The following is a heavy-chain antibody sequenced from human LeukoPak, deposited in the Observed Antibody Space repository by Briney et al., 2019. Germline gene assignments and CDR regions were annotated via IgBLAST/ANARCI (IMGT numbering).Heavy chain of an antibody. Sequence: SETLSLTCAVYGGSFSGYYWSWIRQPPGKGLEWIGEINHSGSTNYNPSLKSRVTISVDTSKNQFSLKLSSVTAADTAVYYCSIWFGELFYWGQGTLVTVSS. CDR2: INHSGST. CDR1: GGSFSGYY. J-gene: IGHJ4*02. D-gene: IGHD3-10*01. CDR3: SIWFGELFY. V-gene: IGHV4-34*01.